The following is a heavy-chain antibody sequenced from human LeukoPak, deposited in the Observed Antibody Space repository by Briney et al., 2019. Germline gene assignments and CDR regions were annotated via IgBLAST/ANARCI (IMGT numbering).Heavy chain of an antibody. CDR1: GGSISSGSYY. D-gene: IGHD6-25*01. CDR3: ATGRAAAGSLGY. CDR2: IYTSGST. J-gene: IGHJ4*02. Sequence: ASQTLSLTCTVSGGSISSGSYYWSWIRQPAGKGLEWIGRIYTSGSTNYNPSLKSRVTISVDTSKNQFSLKLSSVTAADTAVYYCATGRAAAGSLGYWGQGTLVTVSS. V-gene: IGHV4-61*02.